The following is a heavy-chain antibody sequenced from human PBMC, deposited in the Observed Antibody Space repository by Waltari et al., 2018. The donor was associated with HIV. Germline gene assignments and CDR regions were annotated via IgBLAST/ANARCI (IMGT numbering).Heavy chain of an antibody. V-gene: IGHV4-61*02. CDR1: GGSISSGSYY. CDR2: IYTSGST. J-gene: IGHJ5*02. D-gene: IGHD5-12*01. CDR3: ARDRGGYDSAWFDP. Sequence: QVQLQESGPGLVKPSQTLSLTCTVSGGSISSGSYYWSWIRQPAGKGLEWIGRIYTSGSTNYNPSLKSRVTISVDTSKNQFSLKLSSVTAADTAVYYCARDRGGYDSAWFDPWGQGTLVTVSS.